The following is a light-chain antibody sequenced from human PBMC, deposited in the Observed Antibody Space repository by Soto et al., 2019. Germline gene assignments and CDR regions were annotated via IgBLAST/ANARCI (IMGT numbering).Light chain of an antibody. J-gene: IGKJ1*01. Sequence: EIVLTQSPGTLSLSPGEIATLSFRASQSVSNNYLAWYQQKPGQAPRLLIYGASNRATGIPDRFSGSGSGTNVTLTISRLEPEDFAVYYCQQRSNWPWTFGQGTKVDIK. CDR3: QQRSNWPWT. CDR2: GAS. V-gene: IGKV3D-20*02. CDR1: QSVSNNY.